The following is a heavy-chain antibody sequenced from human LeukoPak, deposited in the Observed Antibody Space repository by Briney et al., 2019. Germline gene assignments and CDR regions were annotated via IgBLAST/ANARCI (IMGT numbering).Heavy chain of an antibody. CDR3: ARVGGEMATIYYFDY. V-gene: IGHV1-69*13. D-gene: IGHD5-24*01. CDR1: GYTFTSYG. J-gene: IGHJ4*02. Sequence: SVKVSCKASGYTFTSYGISWVRQAPGQGLEWMGGIIPIFGTANYAQKFQGRVTIAADESTSTAYMELSSLRSEDTAVYYCARVGGEMATIYYFDYWGQGTLVTVSS. CDR2: IIPIFGTA.